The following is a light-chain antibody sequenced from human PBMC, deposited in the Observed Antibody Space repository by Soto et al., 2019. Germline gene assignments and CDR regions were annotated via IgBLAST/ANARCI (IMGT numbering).Light chain of an antibody. CDR1: SSNIGNNY. V-gene: IGLV1-51*01. CDR3: ATWDRSLSVGV. J-gene: IGLJ2*01. CDR2: DND. Sequence: QSVLTQPPSVSAAPGQKVTISCSGSSSNIGNNYVFWYQQLPGTAPKLLIYDNDKRPSGIPDRFSGSKSGTSATLGITGLQTGDEGDYYCATWDRSLSVGVFGGGTKLTVL.